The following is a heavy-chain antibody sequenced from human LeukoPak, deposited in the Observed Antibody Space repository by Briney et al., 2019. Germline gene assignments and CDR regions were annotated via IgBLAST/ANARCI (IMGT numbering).Heavy chain of an antibody. V-gene: IGHV1-69*13. CDR2: IIPIFGTA. D-gene: IGHD2-21*02. CDR3: ARAPDSDCGGDCYSYFQH. Sequence: GASVKVSCKASGGTFSSYAISWVRQAPGQGLEWMGGIIPIFGTANYAQKFQGRVTITADESTSTAYMELSSLRSEDTAVYYCARAPDSDCGGDCYSYFQHWGQGTLVTVSS. CDR1: GGTFSSYA. J-gene: IGHJ1*01.